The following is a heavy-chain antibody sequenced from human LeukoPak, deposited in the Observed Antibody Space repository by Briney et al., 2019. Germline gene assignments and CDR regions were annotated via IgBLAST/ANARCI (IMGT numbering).Heavy chain of an antibody. CDR3: ARRMVRGVTHNWFDP. D-gene: IGHD3-10*01. J-gene: IGHJ5*02. CDR2: IYPGDSDT. CDR1: GYSFTSYW. Sequence: GESLKIFCKGSGYSFTSYWIGWVRQMPGKGLEWMGIIYPGDSDTRYSPSFQGQVTISADKSISTAYLQWSSLKASDTAMYYCARRMVRGVTHNWFDPWGQGALVTVSS. V-gene: IGHV5-51*01.